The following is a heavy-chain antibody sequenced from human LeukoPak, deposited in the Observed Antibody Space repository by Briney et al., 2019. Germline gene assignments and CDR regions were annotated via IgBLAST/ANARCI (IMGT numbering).Heavy chain of an antibody. CDR2: INHSGST. V-gene: IGHV4-34*01. J-gene: IGHJ6*02. CDR1: GGSFSGYY. CDR3: ATPGAGFGDSRGMDV. D-gene: IGHD3-3*01. Sequence: TSETLSLTCAVYGGSFSGYYWSWIRQPPGKGLEWIGEINHSGSTNYNPSLKSRVTISVDTSKNQFSLRLSSVTAADTAVYYCATPGAGFGDSRGMDVWGQGTTVTVSS.